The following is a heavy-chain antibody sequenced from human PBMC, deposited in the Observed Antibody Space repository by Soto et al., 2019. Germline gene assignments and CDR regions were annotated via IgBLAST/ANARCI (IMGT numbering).Heavy chain of an antibody. CDR2: IYYSGST. CDR1: GGSISSGGYY. D-gene: IGHD2-2*01. J-gene: IGHJ4*02. V-gene: IGHV4-31*03. CDR3: ARSSTSANYFDY. Sequence: QVQLQESGPGLVKPSQTLSLTCTVSGGSISSGGYYWSWIRQHPGKGLEWIGYIYYSGSTYYNPSLMSRVTISVDTSKNHFSLKLSAVTAADTAVYYCARSSTSANYFDYWGQGTPVTVSS.